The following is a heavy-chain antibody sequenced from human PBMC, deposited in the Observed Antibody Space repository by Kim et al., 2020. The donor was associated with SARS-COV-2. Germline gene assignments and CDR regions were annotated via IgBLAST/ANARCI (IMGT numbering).Heavy chain of an antibody. CDR1: GYSFTSYW. D-gene: IGHD6-6*01. Sequence: GESLKISCKGSGYSFTSYWIGWVRQMPGKGLEWMGIIYPGDSDTRYSPSFQGQVTISADKSISTAYLQWSSLKASDTAMYYCARHGVAARRQWAFDIWGQGTMVTVSS. CDR2: IYPGDSDT. CDR3: ARHGVAARRQWAFDI. V-gene: IGHV5-51*01. J-gene: IGHJ3*02.